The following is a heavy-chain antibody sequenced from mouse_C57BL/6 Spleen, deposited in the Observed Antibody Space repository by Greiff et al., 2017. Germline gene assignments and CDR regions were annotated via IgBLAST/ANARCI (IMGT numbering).Heavy chain of an antibody. Sequence: VKLQQSGAELVRPGASVKLSCKASGYTFTDYYINWVKQRPGQGLEWIARIYPGSGNTYYNEKFKGKATLTAEKSSSTAYMQLSSLTSEDSAVYFCARGTSYYFDYWGQGTTLTVSS. J-gene: IGHJ2*01. CDR1: GYTFTDYY. CDR3: ARGTSYYFDY. V-gene: IGHV1-76*01. D-gene: IGHD3-3*01. CDR2: IYPGSGNT.